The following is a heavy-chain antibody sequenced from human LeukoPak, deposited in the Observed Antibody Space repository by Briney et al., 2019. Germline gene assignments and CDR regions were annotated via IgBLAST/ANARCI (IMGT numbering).Heavy chain of an antibody. D-gene: IGHD4-17*01. Sequence: PETLSLTCAISGYSISSGYYWGWIRQPPGKGMEWIGSIYHSGSTYYNPSLKSRVTISVDTSKNQFSLELSSVTAADTAVYYCARNPHPYGDYVDYWGQGTLVTFSS. CDR1: GYSISSGYY. V-gene: IGHV4-38-2*01. CDR3: ARNPHPYGDYVDY. CDR2: IYHSGST. J-gene: IGHJ4*02.